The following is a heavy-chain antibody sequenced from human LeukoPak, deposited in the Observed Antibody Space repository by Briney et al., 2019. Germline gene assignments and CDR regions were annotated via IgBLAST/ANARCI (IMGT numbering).Heavy chain of an antibody. Sequence: SVKVSCKASGGTFGSYAISWVRQAPGQGLEWMGRIIPILGIANYAQKFQGRVTITADKSTSTAYMELSSLRSEDTAVYYCARDGWFGESWFDPWGQGTLVTVFS. CDR1: GGTFGSYA. J-gene: IGHJ5*02. CDR3: ARDGWFGESWFDP. V-gene: IGHV1-69*04. CDR2: IIPILGIA. D-gene: IGHD3-10*01.